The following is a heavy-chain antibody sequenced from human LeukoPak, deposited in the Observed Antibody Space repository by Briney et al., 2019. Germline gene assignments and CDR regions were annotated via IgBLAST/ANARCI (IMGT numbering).Heavy chain of an antibody. CDR3: ARGRSTSCCNWFDP. CDR1: GGSISSYY. J-gene: IGHJ5*02. Sequence: SETLSLTCTVSGGSISSYYWSWIRQPAGKGLEWIGRIYTSGSTNYNPSLKSRVNMSVDTSKNQFSLKLSSVTAADTAVYYCARGRSTSCCNWFDPWGQGTLVTVSS. D-gene: IGHD2-2*01. CDR2: IYTSGST. V-gene: IGHV4-4*07.